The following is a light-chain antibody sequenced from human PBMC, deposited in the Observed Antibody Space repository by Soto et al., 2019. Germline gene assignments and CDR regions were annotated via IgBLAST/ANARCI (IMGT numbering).Light chain of an antibody. J-gene: IGKJ1*01. V-gene: IGKV1-5*03. CDR1: QSISSW. CDR2: KAS. Sequence: DIQMTQSPSTLSASVVDRFTITCLASQSISSWLAWYQQKPGKAPKLLIYKASSLESGVPSRFSGSGSGAEFTLTISSLQPDDFATYYCQKYNTYSRTCGQGNKGDIK. CDR3: QKYNTYSRT.